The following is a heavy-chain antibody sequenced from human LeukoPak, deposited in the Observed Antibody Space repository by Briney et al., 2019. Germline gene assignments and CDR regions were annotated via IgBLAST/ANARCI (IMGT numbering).Heavy chain of an antibody. V-gene: IGHV3-21*01. CDR1: GFTLSRYS. CDR3: ARGGNLYCSATSCYDFDY. CDR2: ISSSSSYI. D-gene: IGHD2-2*01. Sequence: PGGSLRLSCAASGFTLSRYSMNWVRQAPGKGLEWVSSISSSSSYIYCGDSVKGRFTISRDNAKNSLYLQINSLRAEDTAVYYCARGGNLYCSATSCYDFDYWGQGTLVTVSS. J-gene: IGHJ4*02.